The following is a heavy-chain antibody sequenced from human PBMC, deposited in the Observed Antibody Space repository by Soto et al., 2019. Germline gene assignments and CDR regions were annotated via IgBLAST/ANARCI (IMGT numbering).Heavy chain of an antibody. J-gene: IGHJ4*02. Sequence: QVQLVESGGGVVQPGRSLRLSCAASGFIFNTYGMHWVRQAPGKGLEWVAVIYYDGRNKYYAASVKGRFTISRDNSKNTLNLQMNSLRVEDTAVYYCARDLGELWPSVGGYWGQGTLVTVSS. V-gene: IGHV3-33*01. CDR1: GFIFNTYG. CDR3: ARDLGELWPSVGGY. D-gene: IGHD1-26*01. CDR2: IYYDGRNK.